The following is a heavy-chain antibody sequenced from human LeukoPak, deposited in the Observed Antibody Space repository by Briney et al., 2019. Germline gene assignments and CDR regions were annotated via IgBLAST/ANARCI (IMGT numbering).Heavy chain of an antibody. Sequence: SETLSLTCTVSGGSISSYHWSWIRQPPGKGLEWIAYMYYSGSTNYNPSLKSRVTISVDTSKNQFSLKLSSVTAADTAVYYCARGYSSGWSNYWGQGTLVTVSS. D-gene: IGHD6-19*01. J-gene: IGHJ4*02. CDR1: GGSISSYH. CDR3: ARGYSSGWSNY. CDR2: MYYSGST. V-gene: IGHV4-59*01.